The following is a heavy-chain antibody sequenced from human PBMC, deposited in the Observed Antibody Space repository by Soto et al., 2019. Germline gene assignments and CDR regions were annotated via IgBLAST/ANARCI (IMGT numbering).Heavy chain of an antibody. V-gene: IGHV3-23*01. CDR3: AIHRLPYYYYYGMDV. Sequence: GGSLRLSCAASGFTFSSYAMSWVRQAPGKGLEWVSAISGSGGSTYYADSVKGRFTISRDNSKNTLYLQMNSLRAEDTAVYYCAIHRLPYYYYYGMDVWGQGTTVTVSS. D-gene: IGHD4-17*01. CDR1: GFTFSSYA. CDR2: ISGSGGST. J-gene: IGHJ6*02.